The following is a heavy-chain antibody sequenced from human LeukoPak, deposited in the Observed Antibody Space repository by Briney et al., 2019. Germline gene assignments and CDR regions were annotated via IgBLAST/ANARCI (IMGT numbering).Heavy chain of an antibody. Sequence: GGSLRLSCAASGFSFTDYAMSWVRQAPGKGLEWVSDTRATSGITYYADSVKGRFTISRDNSKKMLYLQMNSLRADDTALYYCARDSDFYDSLTFYGMDVWGQGTTVIVSS. D-gene: IGHD3-3*01. J-gene: IGHJ6*02. CDR3: ARDSDFYDSLTFYGMDV. V-gene: IGHV3-23*01. CDR2: TRATSGIT. CDR1: GFSFTDYA.